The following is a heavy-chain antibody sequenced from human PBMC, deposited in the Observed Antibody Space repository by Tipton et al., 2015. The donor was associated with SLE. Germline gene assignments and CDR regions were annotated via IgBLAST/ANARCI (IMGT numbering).Heavy chain of an antibody. D-gene: IGHD3-10*01. CDR1: GYSISSSSY. Sequence: TLSLTCAVSGYSISSSSYWGWIRQPPGKGLGWIGTIYQNGNTYYNPSLKSRVTISVDRSKNQFSLKVISVTAADTAVYYCARVGFITPDAFDIWGEGTMVTVSS. V-gene: IGHV4-38-2*01. CDR3: ARVGFITPDAFDI. J-gene: IGHJ3*02. CDR2: IYQNGNT.